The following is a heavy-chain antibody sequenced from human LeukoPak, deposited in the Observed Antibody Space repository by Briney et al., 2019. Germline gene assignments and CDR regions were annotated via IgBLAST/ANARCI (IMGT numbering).Heavy chain of an antibody. CDR2: IYSGGGT. J-gene: IGHJ4*02. CDR1: GFTVSSNY. D-gene: IGHD6-19*01. CDR3: ARAAVAGTPSFDY. Sequence: GGSLRLSCAASGFTVSSNYMSWVRQAPGKGLEWVSVIYSGGGTHYADSVKGRFTISRDNSKNTLYLQMNSLRAEDTAVYYCARAAVAGTPSFDYWGQGTLVTVSS. V-gene: IGHV3-66*01.